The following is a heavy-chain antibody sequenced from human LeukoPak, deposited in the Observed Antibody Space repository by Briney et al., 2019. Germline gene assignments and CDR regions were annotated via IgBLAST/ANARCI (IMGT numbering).Heavy chain of an antibody. CDR1: GYTFTSYD. CDR3: ARAQRGKTYYYDSSGYYQHYYYYMDV. D-gene: IGHD3-22*01. J-gene: IGHJ6*03. Sequence: ASVTVFCKASGYTFTSYDMNWVRQATGQGLEWMGWMNPNSGNTGYAQKFQGRVTMTSNTSISTAYMELSSLRSEDTAVYYCARAQRGKTYYYDSSGYYQHYYYYMDVWGKGTTVTVSS. CDR2: MNPNSGNT. V-gene: IGHV1-8*01.